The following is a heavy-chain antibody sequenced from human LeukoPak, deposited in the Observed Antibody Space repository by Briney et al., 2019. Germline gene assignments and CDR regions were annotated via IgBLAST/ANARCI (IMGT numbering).Heavy chain of an antibody. Sequence: GGSLRLSCAASGFTFSTYAMTWVRQAPGQGLEWVSSISGSGSGTYYADSVKGRFTISRDNSKNTLYLQMNSLRAEDTAVYYCASHGYYDSNLRVYWGQGTLVTVSS. CDR2: ISGSGSGT. J-gene: IGHJ4*02. CDR1: GFTFSTYA. V-gene: IGHV3-23*01. D-gene: IGHD3-22*01. CDR3: ASHGYYDSNLRVY.